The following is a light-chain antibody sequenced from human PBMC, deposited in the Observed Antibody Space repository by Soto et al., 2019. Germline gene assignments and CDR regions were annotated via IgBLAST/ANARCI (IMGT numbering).Light chain of an antibody. CDR1: QSVSSSY. CDR3: QQYANSPYT. Sequence: EIVLTQSPGTLSLSPGERATLSCRASQSVSSSYLAWYQQKPGQAPRLLIYGASSRPTGIPDRFSGSGSGKEFTLTISRLETEEFAVYYCQQYANSPYTFGQGTKLEIK. CDR2: GAS. V-gene: IGKV3-20*01. J-gene: IGKJ2*01.